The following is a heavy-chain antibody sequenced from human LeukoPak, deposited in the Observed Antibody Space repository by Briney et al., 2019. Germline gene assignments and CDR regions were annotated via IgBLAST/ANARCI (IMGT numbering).Heavy chain of an antibody. Sequence: SQTLSLTCLVSGGSISSSPYSGTYYWSWIRQTAGKGLKWIGRMYNSGTTNYNPLLKSRVAISVDTSKNQFSLNLSSVTAADTAVYYYVRGTSRFDSWGQGTLVTVSS. J-gene: IGHJ5*01. CDR2: MYNSGTT. CDR3: VRGTSRFDS. CDR1: GGSISSSPYSGTYY. V-gene: IGHV4-61*02.